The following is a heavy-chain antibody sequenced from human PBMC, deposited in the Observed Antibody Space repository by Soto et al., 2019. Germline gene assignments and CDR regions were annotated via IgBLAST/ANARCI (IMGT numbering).Heavy chain of an antibody. CDR3: AKDPSGAAAGSNWFDP. V-gene: IGHV3-23*01. CDR1: GFTFSSYA. CDR2: ISGSGGST. J-gene: IGHJ5*02. D-gene: IGHD6-13*01. Sequence: GGSLRLSCAASGFTFSSYAMSWVRQAPGKGLEWVSAISGSGGSTYYADSVKGRFTISRDNSKNTLYLQMNSLRAEDTAVYYCAKDPSGAAAGSNWFDPWGQGTLVTVYS.